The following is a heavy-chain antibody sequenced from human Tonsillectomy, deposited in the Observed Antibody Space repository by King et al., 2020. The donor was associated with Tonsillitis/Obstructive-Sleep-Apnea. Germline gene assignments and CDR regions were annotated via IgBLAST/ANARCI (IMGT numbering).Heavy chain of an antibody. CDR3: ARVRDDFWSGHYYYYGMDV. CDR2: IYYSGST. D-gene: IGHD3-3*01. V-gene: IGHV4-59*01. Sequence: VQLQESGPGLVKPSETLSLTCTVSGGSISSYYWSWIRQPPGKGLEWIGYIYYSGSTNYNPSLKSRVTISVDTSKNQFSLKLSSVTAADPAVYYCARVRDDFWSGHYYYYGMDVWGQGTTVTVSS. J-gene: IGHJ6*02. CDR1: GGSISSYY.